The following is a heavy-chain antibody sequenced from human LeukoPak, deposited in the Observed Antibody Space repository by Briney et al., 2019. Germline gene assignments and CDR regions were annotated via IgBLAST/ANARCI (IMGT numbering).Heavy chain of an antibody. CDR3: ARMSGSRLPGY. CDR2: ISSSSSAR. Sequence: GGSLRLSCAASGFTFSSYSMNWVRQAPGKGLEWISYISSSSSARYYAGSVKGRFIISRDDASNSLYLQMNSLRAEDTAIYYCARMSGSRLPGYWGQGALVTVSS. J-gene: IGHJ4*02. CDR1: GFTFSSYS. D-gene: IGHD3-3*01. V-gene: IGHV3-48*01.